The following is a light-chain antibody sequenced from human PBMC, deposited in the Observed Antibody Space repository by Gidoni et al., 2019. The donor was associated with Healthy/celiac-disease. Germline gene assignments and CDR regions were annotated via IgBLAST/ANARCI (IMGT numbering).Light chain of an antibody. J-gene: IGLJ2*01. CDR2: EVS. V-gene: IGLV2-18*02. Sequence: QSALTQPPSVSGSPGQSVTISCTGTSSDVGSYNRVSWYQQPPGTAPKLMIYEVSNRPSRVPDRFSGSKSGNTASLTISGLQAEDEADYYCSSYTSSSHVVFGGGTKLTVL. CDR3: SSYTSSSHVV. CDR1: SSDVGSYNR.